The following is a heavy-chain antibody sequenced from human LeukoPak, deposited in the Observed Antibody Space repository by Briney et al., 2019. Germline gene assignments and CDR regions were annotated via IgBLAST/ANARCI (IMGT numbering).Heavy chain of an antibody. J-gene: IGHJ3*02. CDR3: ARVTRDDDAFDI. CDR2: ISSSSSYI. Sequence: GGSLRLSCAASGFTFSSYAMSWVRQAPGKGLEWVSSISSSSSYIYYADSVKGRFTISRDNAKNSLYLQMNSLRAEDTAVYYCARVTRDDDAFDIWGQGTMVTVSS. CDR1: GFTFSSYA. V-gene: IGHV3-21*01.